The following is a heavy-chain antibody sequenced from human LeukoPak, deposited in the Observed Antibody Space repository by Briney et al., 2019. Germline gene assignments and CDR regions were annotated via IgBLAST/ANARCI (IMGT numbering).Heavy chain of an antibody. CDR3: ARLGSEGALDY. Sequence: GGSLSLSCAASGFTFSSYEMNWVRQPPGRGLGWVSYISSSGSTIYYADSVKGRFTISRDNAKNSLYLQMNSLRAEDTAVYYCARLGSEGALDYWGQGTLVTVTS. J-gene: IGHJ4*02. CDR1: GFTFSSYE. D-gene: IGHD1-26*01. CDR2: ISSSGSTI. V-gene: IGHV3-48*03.